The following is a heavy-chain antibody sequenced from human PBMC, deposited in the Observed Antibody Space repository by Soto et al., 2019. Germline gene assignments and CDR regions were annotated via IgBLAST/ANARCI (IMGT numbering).Heavy chain of an antibody. Sequence: ASVKVSCKASGYTFTSFAIHWVRQAPGHGLEWMGWINAGNGNIKHSQKFQHRVTITRDTSASTAYMELSSLRFEDTAVYYCARDGAVAGDSNFDYWGQGTLVTVSS. V-gene: IGHV1-3*01. D-gene: IGHD6-19*01. CDR3: ARDGAVAGDSNFDY. J-gene: IGHJ4*02. CDR2: INAGNGNI. CDR1: GYTFTSFA.